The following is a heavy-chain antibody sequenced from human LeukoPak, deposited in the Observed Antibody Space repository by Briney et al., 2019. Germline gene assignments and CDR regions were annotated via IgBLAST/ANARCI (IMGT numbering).Heavy chain of an antibody. CDR1: GFTFSVYW. CDR3: ARIGYSSSSFDY. J-gene: IGHJ4*02. CDR2: IKQDGSEK. V-gene: IGHV3-7*01. Sequence: GGSLRLSCAASGFTFSVYWMSWVRQPPGKGLEWVANIKQDGSEKDYVDSMRGRFTISRGNAKNSVYLQMNSLRAEDTAVYYCARIGYSSSSFDYWGQGTLVIVSS. D-gene: IGHD2-2*01.